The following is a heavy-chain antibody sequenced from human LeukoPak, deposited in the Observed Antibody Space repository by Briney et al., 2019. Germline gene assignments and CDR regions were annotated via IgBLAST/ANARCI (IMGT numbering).Heavy chain of an antibody. V-gene: IGHV1-3*01. CDR2: INAGNGNT. Sequence: ASVKVSCKASGYTFTSYAMHWVRQAPGQRLEWMGWINAGNGNTKYSQKFQGRVTITRDTSASTAYMELSSLRSEDTAVYYCARANDIVVVPAALDYRGQGTLVTVSS. CDR3: ARANDIVVVPAALDY. CDR1: GYTFTSYA. D-gene: IGHD2-2*01. J-gene: IGHJ4*02.